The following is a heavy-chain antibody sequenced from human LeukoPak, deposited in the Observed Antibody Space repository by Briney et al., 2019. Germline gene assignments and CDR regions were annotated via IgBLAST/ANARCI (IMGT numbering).Heavy chain of an antibody. CDR1: GYSFTSYW. Sequence: GESQKISCKGSGYSFTSYWIGWVRQMPGKGLEWMGIIYPGDSDTRYSPSFQGQVTISADKSISTAYLQWSSLKASDTAMYYCARRLGEAPYSSSWYPFDYWGQGTLVTVSS. V-gene: IGHV5-51*01. J-gene: IGHJ4*02. D-gene: IGHD6-13*01. CDR3: ARRLGEAPYSSSWYPFDY. CDR2: IYPGDSDT.